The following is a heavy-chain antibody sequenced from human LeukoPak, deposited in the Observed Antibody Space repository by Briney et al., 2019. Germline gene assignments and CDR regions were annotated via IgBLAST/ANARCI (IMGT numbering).Heavy chain of an antibody. CDR2: IWYDGSNK. CDR1: GFTFSSYG. V-gene: IGHV3-33*01. Sequence: PGGSLRLSCAASGFTFSSYGMHWVRQAPGKGLEWVAVIWYDGSNKYYADSVKGRFTISRDNSKNTLYLQMNSLRAEGTAVYYCARDSGVAMAFDIWGQGTMVTVSS. J-gene: IGHJ3*02. CDR3: ARDSGVAMAFDI. D-gene: IGHD3-10*01.